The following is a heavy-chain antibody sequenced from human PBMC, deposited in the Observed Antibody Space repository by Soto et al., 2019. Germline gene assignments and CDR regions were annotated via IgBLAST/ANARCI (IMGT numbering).Heavy chain of an antibody. D-gene: IGHD2-21*02. V-gene: IGHV3-48*02. Sequence: GGSLRLSCAASGFTFKTFVMNWVRQAPGKGLEWVSYISGTTDTINFADSVRGRFTISRVNAKNSMFLQMDSLRDADTAVYYCVRQRGVMTDFAYFDSWGQGTLVTVSS. CDR2: ISGTTDTI. CDR3: VRQRGVMTDFAYFDS. J-gene: IGHJ4*02. CDR1: GFTFKTFV.